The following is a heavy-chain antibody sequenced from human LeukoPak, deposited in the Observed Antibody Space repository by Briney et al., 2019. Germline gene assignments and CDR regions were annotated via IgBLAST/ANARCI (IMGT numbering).Heavy chain of an antibody. CDR1: GFTFRTYG. CDR2: IRYDGSNK. D-gene: IGHD3-9*01. Sequence: PGGSLRLSCAASGFTFRTYGIHWVRQAPGKGLEWVAFIRYDGSNKYYADYVKGRFTISRDNSKNTLYLQMNSLRAEDTAAYYCAKDSGSYYDLFTGSPYPYYWGQGTLVAVSS. J-gene: IGHJ4*02. CDR3: AKDSGSYYDLFTGSPYPYY. V-gene: IGHV3-30*02.